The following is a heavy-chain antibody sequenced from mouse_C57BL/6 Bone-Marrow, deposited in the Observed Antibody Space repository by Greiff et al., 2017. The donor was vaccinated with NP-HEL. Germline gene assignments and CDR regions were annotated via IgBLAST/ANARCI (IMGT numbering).Heavy chain of an antibody. Sequence: DVKLQESGPGLAKPSQTLSLTCSVTGYSITSDYWNWIRKFPGNKLEYMGYISYSGSTYYNPSLKSRISITRDTSKNQYYLQLNSVTTEDTATYYCARRHYYGSSYPWYFDVWGTGTTVTVSS. J-gene: IGHJ1*03. CDR1: GYSITSDY. D-gene: IGHD1-1*01. CDR3: ARRHYYGSSYPWYFDV. CDR2: ISYSGST. V-gene: IGHV3-8*01.